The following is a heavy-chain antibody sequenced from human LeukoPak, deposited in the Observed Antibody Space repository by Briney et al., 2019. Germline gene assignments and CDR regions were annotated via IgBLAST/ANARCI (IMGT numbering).Heavy chain of an antibody. D-gene: IGHD3-3*01. Sequence: PGGSLRLSCAASGFTFSSYWMSWVRQAPGKGLEWVANIKQDGSEKCYVDSVKGRFTISRDNAKNSLYLQMNSLRAEDTAVYYCAREALTTIFGVVVNWFDPWGQGTLVTVSS. J-gene: IGHJ5*02. CDR1: GFTFSSYW. CDR3: AREALTTIFGVVVNWFDP. CDR2: IKQDGSEK. V-gene: IGHV3-7*01.